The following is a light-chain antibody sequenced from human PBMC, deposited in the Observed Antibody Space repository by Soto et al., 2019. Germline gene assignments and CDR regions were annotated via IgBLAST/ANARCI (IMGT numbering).Light chain of an antibody. CDR1: SSDVGSFNL. Sequence: QSALTQPASVSGSPGQSISISCTGTSSDVGSFNLVSWYQQHPGKAPKLIIFAVSKRPSGVSNRFSGSKSGNTASLTISGLQAEDEGDYYCLFYAGRFTPDDVVGTGTKVTVL. CDR2: AVS. J-gene: IGLJ1*01. V-gene: IGLV2-23*02. CDR3: LFYAGRFTPDDV.